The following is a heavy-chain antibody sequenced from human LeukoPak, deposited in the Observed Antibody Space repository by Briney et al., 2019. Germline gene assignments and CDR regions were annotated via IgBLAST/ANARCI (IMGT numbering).Heavy chain of an antibody. CDR1: GFTFINYG. J-gene: IGHJ4*02. CDR3: AKNDYASGSYYYFDY. V-gene: IGHV3-30*02. CDR2: IRLDGSNK. Sequence: TGGSLRLSCAASGFTFINYGMHWVRQAPGKGLEWVAFIRLDGSNKYYADSVKGRFTISRDNSKNTLYLQMNSLRAEDTAVYYCAKNDYASGSYYYFDYWGQGTLVTVSS. D-gene: IGHD3-10*01.